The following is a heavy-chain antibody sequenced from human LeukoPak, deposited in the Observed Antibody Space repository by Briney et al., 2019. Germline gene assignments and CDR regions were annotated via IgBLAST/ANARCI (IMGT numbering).Heavy chain of an antibody. CDR3: ARVNLAAGEDY. J-gene: IGHJ4*02. V-gene: IGHV4-31*03. D-gene: IGHD6-13*01. CDR2: IYYSGST. CDR1: GGSISSGGYY. Sequence: PSETLSLTCTVSGGSISSGGYYWSWIRQHPGKGLEWIGYIYYSGSTYYNPSLKSRVTISVDTSKNQFSLKLSSLTAADTAVYYCARVNLAAGEDYWGQGTLVTVSS.